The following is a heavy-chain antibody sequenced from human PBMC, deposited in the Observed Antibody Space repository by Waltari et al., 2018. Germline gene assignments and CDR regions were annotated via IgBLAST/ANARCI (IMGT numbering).Heavy chain of an antibody. CDR3: ASTAIPYVPHDY. D-gene: IGHD2-21*02. J-gene: IGHJ4*02. CDR1: GASSITTNTW. CDR2: IGHGGDT. V-gene: IGHV4-4*02. Sequence: QVQLQESGPGLVEPSGTLSLTCAVSGASSITTNTWWCWVRQPPGKGLEWIGEIGHGGDTNYNPSLKSRVTISVDKSKKQVSLKLISVSAADTAVYYCASTAIPYVPHDYWGQGTLVTVSS.